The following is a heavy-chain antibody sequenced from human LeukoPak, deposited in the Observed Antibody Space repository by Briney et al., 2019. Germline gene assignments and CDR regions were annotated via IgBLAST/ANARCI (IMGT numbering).Heavy chain of an antibody. J-gene: IGHJ5*02. CDR1: GYTFTGYY. Sequence: ASVKVSCKASGYTFTGYYMHWVRQAPGQGLEWMGIINPSGGSTSYAQKFQGRVTMTRDTSTSTVYMELSSLRSEDTAVYYCTRLRTYYDFWSGYYDWFDPWGQGTLVTVSS. CDR2: INPSGGST. CDR3: TRLRTYYDFWSGYYDWFDP. V-gene: IGHV1-46*01. D-gene: IGHD3-3*01.